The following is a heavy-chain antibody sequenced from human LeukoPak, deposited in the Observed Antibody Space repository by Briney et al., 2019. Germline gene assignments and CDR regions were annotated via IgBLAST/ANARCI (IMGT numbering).Heavy chain of an antibody. V-gene: IGHV3-9*03. D-gene: IGHD6-13*01. Sequence: PGGSLRLSCAASGFTFDDYAMHWVRQAPGKGLEWVSGISWNSGSIGYADSVKGRFTISRDNAKNSLYLQMNSLRAEDMALYYCAKDIGGAAAGPFDYWGQGTLVTVSS. CDR1: GFTFDDYA. J-gene: IGHJ4*02. CDR3: AKDIGGAAAGPFDY. CDR2: ISWNSGSI.